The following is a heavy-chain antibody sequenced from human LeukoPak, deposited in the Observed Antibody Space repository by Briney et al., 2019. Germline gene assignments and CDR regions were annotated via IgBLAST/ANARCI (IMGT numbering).Heavy chain of an antibody. CDR2: IWYDGSNK. V-gene: IGHV3-33*08. J-gene: IGHJ4*02. CDR3: ARDELAVAKKGFLDS. D-gene: IGHD6-19*01. Sequence: PGGSLRLSCAASGFTFSSYGMHWVRQAPGKGLEWVAVIWYDGSNKYYADSVKGRFTISRDNSKNTLYLQVNSLRAGDTAVYYCARDELAVAKKGFLDSWGQGTLVTVSS. CDR1: GFTFSSYG.